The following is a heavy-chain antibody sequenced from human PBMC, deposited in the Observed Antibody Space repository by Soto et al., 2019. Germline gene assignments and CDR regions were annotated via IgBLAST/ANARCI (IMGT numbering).Heavy chain of an antibody. CDR1: GYTFTSYY. J-gene: IGHJ4*02. V-gene: IGHV1-46*01. CDR2: INPSGGST. D-gene: IGHD6-6*01. Sequence: QVQLVQSGAEVKKPGASVKVSCKASGYTFTSYYMHWVRQAPGQGLEWMGIINPSGGSTSYAQKFQGRVXXTXDXXTSTVYMELSSLRSEDTAVYYCARDLKQLNEGSGYWGQGTLVTVSS. CDR3: ARDLKQLNEGSGY.